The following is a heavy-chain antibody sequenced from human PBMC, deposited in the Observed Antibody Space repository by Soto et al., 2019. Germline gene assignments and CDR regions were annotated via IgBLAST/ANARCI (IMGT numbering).Heavy chain of an antibody. J-gene: IGHJ3*02. CDR2: INPNSGGT. Sequence: GSSVKVSCKASGYTFTGYYMHWVRQAPGQGLEWMGWINPNSGGTNYAQKFQGWVTMTRDTSISTAYMELSRLRSDDTAVYYCTRAPSTVVTLLAFDIWGQGTMVTVSS. V-gene: IGHV1-2*04. D-gene: IGHD4-17*01. CDR1: GYTFTGYY. CDR3: TRAPSTVVTLLAFDI.